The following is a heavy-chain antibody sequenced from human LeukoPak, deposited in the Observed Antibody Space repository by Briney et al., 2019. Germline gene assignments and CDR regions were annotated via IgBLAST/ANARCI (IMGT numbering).Heavy chain of an antibody. D-gene: IGHD2-2*01. CDR1: GFTFSSFG. CDR2: ISRGAIST. J-gene: IGHJ4*02. V-gene: IGHV3-23*01. Sequence: GGSLRLSCAASGFTFSSFGMSWVRQAPGKGLEWVSTISRGAISTYYADSVKGRFTISRDNSKNTLYVKMNSLRAEDTAVYYCAKRGEGTYHFDYWGQGTLVTVSS. CDR3: AKRGEGTYHFDY.